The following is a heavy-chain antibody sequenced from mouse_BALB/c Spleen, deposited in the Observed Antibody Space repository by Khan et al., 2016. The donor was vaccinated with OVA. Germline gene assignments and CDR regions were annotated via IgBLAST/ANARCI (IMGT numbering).Heavy chain of an antibody. CDR2: IDPPNDDS. CDR1: GFNIKDTY. V-gene: IGHV14-3*02. D-gene: IGHD2-1*01. J-gene: IGHJ3*01. Sequence: VQLKQSGAELVKPGASVKLSCSASGFNIKDTYIHWMKQRPEQGLEWIGRIDPPNDDSKYGPKFQAKATLTAATSSNTAYLQLSSLTSEDTAVYYSATLYGNPFAFWGQGTLVSVSA. CDR3: ATLYGNPFAF.